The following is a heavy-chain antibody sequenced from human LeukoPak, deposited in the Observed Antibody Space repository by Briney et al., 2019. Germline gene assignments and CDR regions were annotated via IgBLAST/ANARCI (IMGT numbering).Heavy chain of an antibody. J-gene: IGHJ4*02. CDR3: ARDQGIEGRLVDY. CDR2: INPNSGGT. V-gene: IGHV1-2*02. Sequence: ASVKVSCKASGYTFTGYYMHWVRQAPGQGLEWMGWINPNSGGTNYAQKFQGRVTMTRDTSISTAYMELSRLRSDDTAVYYCARDQGIEGRLVDYWGQGTLVTVSS. D-gene: IGHD3-9*01. CDR1: GYTFTGYY.